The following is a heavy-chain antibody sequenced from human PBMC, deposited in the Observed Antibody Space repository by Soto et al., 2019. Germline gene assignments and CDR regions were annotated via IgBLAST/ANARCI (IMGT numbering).Heavy chain of an antibody. CDR3: ASSRDGYNFDY. D-gene: IGHD5-12*01. J-gene: IGHJ4*02. CDR1: GGSISSGDYY. V-gene: IGHV4-30-4*01. CDR2: IYYSGST. Sequence: SETLSLTCTVSGGSISSGDYYWSWIRQPPGRGLEWIGYIYYSGSTYYNPSLKSRVTISVDTSKKQFSLKLSSVTAADTAVYYCASSRDGYNFDYWGQGTLVTVSS.